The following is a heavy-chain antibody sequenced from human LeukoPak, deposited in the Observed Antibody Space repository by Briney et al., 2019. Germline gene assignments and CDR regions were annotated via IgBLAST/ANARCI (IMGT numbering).Heavy chain of an antibody. CDR3: ATSPRGWDNFDY. V-gene: IGHV1-24*01. CDR2: FDPEDGET. Sequence: ASVKVSCKVSGYILIELSMHWVRQAPGKGLEWMGGFDPEDGETIYAQKFQGRVTMTEDTSTDTAYMELSSLRSEDTAVYYCATSPRGWDNFDYWGQGTLVTVSS. J-gene: IGHJ4*02. CDR1: GYILIELS. D-gene: IGHD6-19*01.